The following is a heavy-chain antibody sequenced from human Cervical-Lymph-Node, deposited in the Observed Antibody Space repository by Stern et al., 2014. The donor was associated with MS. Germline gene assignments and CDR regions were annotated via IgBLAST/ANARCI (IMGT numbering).Heavy chain of an antibody. J-gene: IGHJ4*02. CDR1: GFTFSNYG. CDR2: IWYDGNKK. D-gene: IGHD1-7*01. V-gene: IGHV3-33*01. Sequence: VHLVESGGGVVQPGRSLRLSCAASGFTFSNYGMHWGRQAPGKGLEWLAVIWYDGNKKYYADSVKGRFTISRDNSKNTLFLQMSSLTAEDTALYYCARGNWNYEGMGYWGQGTLVTVSS. CDR3: ARGNWNYEGMGY.